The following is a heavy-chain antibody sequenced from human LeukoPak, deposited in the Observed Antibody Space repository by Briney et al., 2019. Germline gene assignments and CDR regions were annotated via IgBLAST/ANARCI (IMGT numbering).Heavy chain of an antibody. V-gene: IGHV4-34*01. D-gene: IGHD5-18*01. CDR1: GGSFSGYY. CDR3: ARQRSDTTMGLIDY. J-gene: IGHJ4*02. CDR2: IHHSGST. Sequence: SETLSLTCAVYGGSFSGYYWSWIRQPPGKGLEWVGEIHHSGSTKYNPSLKSRVTISVDTSKNQFSLKLSSVTAADTAVYYCARQRSDTTMGLIDYWGQGTLVTVSS.